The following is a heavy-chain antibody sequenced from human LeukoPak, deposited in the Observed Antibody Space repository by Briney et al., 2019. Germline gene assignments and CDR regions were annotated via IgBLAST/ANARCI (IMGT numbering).Heavy chain of an antibody. CDR2: ISSSSSYI. V-gene: IGHV3-21*01. Sequence: GGSLRLSCAASGFTFSSYEMNWVRQAPGKGLEWVSSISSSSSYIYYADSVKGRFTISRDNAKNSLYLQMNSLRAEDTAVYYCARDAEMATISLDYWGQGTLVTVSS. CDR1: GFTFSSYE. J-gene: IGHJ4*02. D-gene: IGHD5-24*01. CDR3: ARDAEMATISLDY.